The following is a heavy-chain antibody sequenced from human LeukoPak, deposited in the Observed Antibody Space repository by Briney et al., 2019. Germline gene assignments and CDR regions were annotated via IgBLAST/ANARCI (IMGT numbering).Heavy chain of an antibody. CDR2: IYTSGST. J-gene: IGHJ5*02. CDR3: ARVAYSSSWPNWFDP. V-gene: IGHV4-4*07. Sequence: SETLSLTCTVSGGSISSYYWSWIRQPAGKGLEWIGRIYTSGSTNYNPSLKSRVAMSVDTSKNQFSLKLSSVTAADTAVYYCARVAYSSSWPNWFDPWGQGTLVTVSS. D-gene: IGHD6-13*01. CDR1: GGSISSYY.